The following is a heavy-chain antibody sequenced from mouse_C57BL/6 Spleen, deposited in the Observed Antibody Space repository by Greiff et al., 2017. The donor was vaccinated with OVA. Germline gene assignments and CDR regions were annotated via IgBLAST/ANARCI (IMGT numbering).Heavy chain of an antibody. V-gene: IGHV1-47*01. J-gene: IGHJ2*01. D-gene: IGHD1-1*01. CDR1: GYTFTTYP. Sequence: VQLVESGAELVKPGASVKMSCKASGYTFTTYPIEWMKQNHGKSLEWIGNFHPYNDDTKYNEKFKGKVTLTVEKSSSTVYLELSRLTSDDSAVYYCARNGGYYYGSSYVDYWGQGTTLTVSS. CDR2: FHPYNDDT. CDR3: ARNGGYYYGSSYVDY.